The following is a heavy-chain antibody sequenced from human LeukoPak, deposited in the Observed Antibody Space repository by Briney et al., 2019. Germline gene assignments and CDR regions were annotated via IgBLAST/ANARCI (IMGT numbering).Heavy chain of an antibody. CDR1: GFTFSTYW. CDR3: VLLSLTPG. Sequence: GGSLRLSCAASGFTFSTYWMHWVRQAPGKWLVWVSRISSEGSNANYADSVKGRFTISRDNAKNTLYLQMNSLRAEDTAVYYCVLLSLTPGWGQGTLVTVSS. CDR2: ISSEGSNA. D-gene: IGHD3-10*01. V-gene: IGHV3-74*01. J-gene: IGHJ4*02.